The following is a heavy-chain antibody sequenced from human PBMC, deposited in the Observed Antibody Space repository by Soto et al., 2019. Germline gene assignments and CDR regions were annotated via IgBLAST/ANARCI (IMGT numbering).Heavy chain of an antibody. CDR1: GFTFSTYS. J-gene: IGHJ6*02. Sequence: EVQLVESGGGLVQPGGSPTLSCAASGFTFSTYSMNWVRQAPGKGLEWVSSVSSSSTYIYYADSVKGRFTVSRDNAKNSLFLQTISLRAEDTGVYYCAREEDTLIAVVGYVGDHGMDVWGQGTTVTVSS. V-gene: IGHV3-21*01. CDR3: AREEDTLIAVVGYVGDHGMDV. CDR2: VSSSSTYI. D-gene: IGHD3-22*01.